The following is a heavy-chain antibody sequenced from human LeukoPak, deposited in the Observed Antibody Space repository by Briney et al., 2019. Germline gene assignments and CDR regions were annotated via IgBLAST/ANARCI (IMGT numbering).Heavy chain of an antibody. CDR3: ARTIVGATYGMDV. CDR2: IYYSGST. J-gene: IGHJ6*02. D-gene: IGHD1-26*01. CDR1: GGSISSSSYY. Sequence: SETLSLTCTVSGGSISSSSYYWSWIRQPPGKGLEWIGYIYYSGSTNYNPSLKSRVTISVDTSKNQFSLKLSSVTAADTAVYYCARTIVGATYGMDVWGQGTTVTVSS. V-gene: IGHV4-61*01.